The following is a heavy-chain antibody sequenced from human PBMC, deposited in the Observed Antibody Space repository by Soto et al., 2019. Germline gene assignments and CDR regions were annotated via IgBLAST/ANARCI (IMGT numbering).Heavy chain of an antibody. CDR3: AKGTAVARQHFAN. Sequence: QVQLVGSGGGVVQPERSLRLSCATSGFTFSDFGMHWVRQAPGKGLEWVAAISADGSDKYYLGSVQGRFTISRDNTKNALYLQLNSLRTEDTAVYYCAKGTAVARQHFANWGQGTLVTVSS. D-gene: IGHD6-19*01. CDR1: GFTFSDFG. J-gene: IGHJ4*02. V-gene: IGHV3-30*18. CDR2: ISADGSDK.